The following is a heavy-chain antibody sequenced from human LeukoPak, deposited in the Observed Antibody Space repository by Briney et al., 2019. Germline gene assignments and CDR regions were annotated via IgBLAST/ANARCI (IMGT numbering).Heavy chain of an antibody. J-gene: IGHJ1*01. V-gene: IGHV4-30-4*01. CDR1: GGSISSGDYY. Sequence: SQTLSLTCTVSGGSISSGDYYWSWIRQPPGKGLEWIGYIYSAGSTYYSPPLKSRLTISIDTSKNQFSLELRSVTSADTAVYYCARGRSAYFQHWGQGTLVTVSS. CDR3: ARGRSAYFQH. CDR2: IYSAGST.